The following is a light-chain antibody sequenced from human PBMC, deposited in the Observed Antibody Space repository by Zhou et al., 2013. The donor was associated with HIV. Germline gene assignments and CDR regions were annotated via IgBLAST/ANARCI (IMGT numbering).Light chain of an antibody. CDR1: QSVSRN. CDR3: QQYDTWPS. CDR2: AAS. V-gene: IGKV3-15*01. J-gene: IGKJ2*01. Sequence: DIVMTQSPATLSVSPGERATLSCRASQSVSRNLAWYQQRPGQAPRLLIYAASSRATGVPARFSGSGSGRDFTLTISGLQPEDFALYYCQQYDTWPSFGQGTKLQIK.